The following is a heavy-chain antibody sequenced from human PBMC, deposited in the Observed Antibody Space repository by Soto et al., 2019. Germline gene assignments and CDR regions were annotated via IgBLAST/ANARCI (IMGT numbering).Heavy chain of an antibody. CDR2: IYHSGST. Sequence: QVQLQESGPGLVKPSGTLSLTCSVSGGSISSSNCWSGGRQPPGKGLEWIGEIYHSGSTNYNPSLKRRVHISVDKSKHQFSRKLSSVTAADTAVYYCARIAAAGTNFVYWGQGTLVTVSS. CDR3: ARIAAAGTNFVY. V-gene: IGHV4-4*02. D-gene: IGHD6-13*01. CDR1: GGSISSSNC. J-gene: IGHJ4*02.